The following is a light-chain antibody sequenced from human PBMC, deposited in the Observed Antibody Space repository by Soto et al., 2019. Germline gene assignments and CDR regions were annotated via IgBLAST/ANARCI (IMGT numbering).Light chain of an antibody. CDR2: GAS. V-gene: IGKV3-20*01. Sequence: EIVLTQSPGTLSLSPGERATLSCRASQSVSSSYLAWYQQKLGQAPRLLIYGASSRATGIPDRFSGSGSGTDFTLTISRLEPEDFAVYYCQQYCSSPRTFGQGTKVEIK. CDR3: QQYCSSPRT. CDR1: QSVSSSY. J-gene: IGKJ1*01.